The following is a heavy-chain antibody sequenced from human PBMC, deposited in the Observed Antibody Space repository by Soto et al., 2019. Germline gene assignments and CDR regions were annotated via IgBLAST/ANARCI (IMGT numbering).Heavy chain of an antibody. CDR2: IKQDGSEK. Sequence: GGSLRLSWAASGFTFSSYLMSWVRQAPGKGLEWVANIKQDGSEKYYVDSVKGRFTISRDNAKNSLYLQMNSLRAEDTAVYYCGRDGSPDIVVVVAAIDDAFDIWGQGTMVTVSS. CDR3: GRDGSPDIVVVVAAIDDAFDI. V-gene: IGHV3-7*01. J-gene: IGHJ3*02. CDR1: GFTFSSYL. D-gene: IGHD2-15*01.